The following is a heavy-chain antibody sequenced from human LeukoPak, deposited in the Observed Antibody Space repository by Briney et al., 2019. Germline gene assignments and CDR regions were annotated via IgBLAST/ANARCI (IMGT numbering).Heavy chain of an antibody. Sequence: SETLSLTCTVSGGSVSSGSYFWSWIRQPPGKGLEWIGYIYYTGGTNYNPSLKSRVTISVDTSKNQFSLRLSSVTAADTAVYYCARDRLQYSTPYAMDVWGQGTTVTVSS. CDR2: IYYTGGT. D-gene: IGHD3-9*01. CDR3: ARDRLQYSTPYAMDV. V-gene: IGHV4-61*01. J-gene: IGHJ6*02. CDR1: GGSVSSGSYF.